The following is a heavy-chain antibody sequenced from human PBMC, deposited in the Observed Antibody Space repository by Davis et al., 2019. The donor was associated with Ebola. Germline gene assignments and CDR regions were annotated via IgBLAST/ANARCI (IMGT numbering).Heavy chain of an antibody. CDR2: MNPNSGNT. Sequence: ASVTVSCKTSGYTFTSHDINWVRQATGQGPEWMGWMNPNSGNTGYAQKFQGRATMTRNTSISTAYVELSSLRPEDTAMYYCARRVGSSGWFKFDYWGQGALVTVSS. D-gene: IGHD6-19*01. J-gene: IGHJ4*02. CDR1: GYTFTSHD. CDR3: ARRVGSSGWFKFDY. V-gene: IGHV1-8*01.